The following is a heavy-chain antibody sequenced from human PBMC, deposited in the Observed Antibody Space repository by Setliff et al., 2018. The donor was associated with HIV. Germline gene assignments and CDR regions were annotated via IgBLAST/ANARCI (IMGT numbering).Heavy chain of an antibody. CDR2: LHPGDSDT. D-gene: IGHD4-17*01. CDR1: GYSFTSDW. CDR3: ATLDPNYGDYANY. Sequence: PGESLKISCKGSGYSFTSDWIGWVRQMPGKGLELMGILHPGDSDTRYSPSFQGQVTISADTSISTAYLHWSTLKASDTAMYYCATLDPNYGDYANYWGQGTLVTVSS. V-gene: IGHV5-51*01. J-gene: IGHJ4*02.